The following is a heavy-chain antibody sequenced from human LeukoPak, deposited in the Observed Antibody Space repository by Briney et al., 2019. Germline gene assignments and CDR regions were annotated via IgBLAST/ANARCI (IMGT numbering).Heavy chain of an antibody. CDR3: ARGGASSEWFDP. CDR2: IHSSGTT. V-gene: IGHV4-59*01. D-gene: IGHD6-25*01. J-gene: IGHJ5*02. Sequence: SETLSHTCTVSGDSISGYYWSWIRQPPGKGLEWIAFIHSSGTTNYNPSLKSRVSISVDTSNNQFSLNVNSVTAADTAVYYCARGGASSEWFDPWGQGTLVTVSP. CDR1: GDSISGYY.